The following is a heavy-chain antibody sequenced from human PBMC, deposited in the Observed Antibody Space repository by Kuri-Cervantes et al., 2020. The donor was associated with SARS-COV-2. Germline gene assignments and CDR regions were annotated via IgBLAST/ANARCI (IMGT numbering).Heavy chain of an antibody. CDR2: IYYSGST. D-gene: IGHD7-27*01. Sequence: SETLSLTCTVSGGSISSYYWSWIRQPPGKGLEWIGYIYYSGSTNYNPSLKSRVTISVDTSKNQFSLKLSSVTAADTAVYYCARDLTGGDDAFDIWGQRTMVTVSS. V-gene: IGHV4-59*12. J-gene: IGHJ3*02. CDR3: ARDLTGGDDAFDI. CDR1: GGSISSYY.